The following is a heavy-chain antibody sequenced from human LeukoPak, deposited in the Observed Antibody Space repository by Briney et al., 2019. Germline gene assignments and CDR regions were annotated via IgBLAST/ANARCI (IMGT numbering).Heavy chain of an antibody. CDR3: ARVEQLEGCFDY. J-gene: IGHJ4*02. D-gene: IGHD6-6*01. CDR1: GDSVSSNSAA. Sequence: SQTLSLTCAISGDSVSSNSAAWNWIRQPPSRGLEWLGRTYYRSKWYNDCAVSVKSRITINPDTSKNQFSLQLNSVTPEDTAVYYCARVEQLEGCFDYWGQGTLVTVSS. CDR2: TYYRSKWYN. V-gene: IGHV6-1*01.